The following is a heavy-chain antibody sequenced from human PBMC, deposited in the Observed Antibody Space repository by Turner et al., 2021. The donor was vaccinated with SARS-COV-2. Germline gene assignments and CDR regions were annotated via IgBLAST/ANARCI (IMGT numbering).Heavy chain of an antibody. Sequence: QVQLQESGPGLVKPSETLSLTCTVSGGSISSYYWSWIRQPPGKGLEWIGYIYYRGVTNYNPSLKGRATIQVDTSKNQLSLKLGSVTAADTAGNYWAGTMDSGGYYYFWFDPWGRGTLVIVSS. CDR3: AGTMDSGGYYYFWFDP. CDR2: IYYRGVT. D-gene: IGHD3-22*01. CDR1: GGSISSYY. J-gene: IGHJ5*02. V-gene: IGHV4-59*01.